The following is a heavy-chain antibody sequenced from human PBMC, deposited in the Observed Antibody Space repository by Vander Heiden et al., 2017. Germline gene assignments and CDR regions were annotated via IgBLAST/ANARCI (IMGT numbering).Heavy chain of an antibody. V-gene: IGHV3-23*01. CDR3: AKDEPGIAVAGPNWFDP. D-gene: IGHD6-19*01. CDR1: GFTCSSYA. Sequence: EVQLLESGGGLVQPGGSLRLSCAASGFTCSSYAMGWVSQAPGKGLEWVSAISGSGGSTYYADSVKGRFTISRDNSKNTLYLQMNSLRAEDTAVYYCAKDEPGIAVAGPNWFDPWGQGTLVTVSS. CDR2: ISGSGGST. J-gene: IGHJ5*02.